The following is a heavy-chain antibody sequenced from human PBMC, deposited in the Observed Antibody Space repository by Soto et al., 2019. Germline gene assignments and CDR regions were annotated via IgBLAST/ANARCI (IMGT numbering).Heavy chain of an antibody. Sequence: EVQLVESGGGLVQPGWSLRLSCAASGFTFDDYAMHWVRQAPGKGLEWVAGISWNSGSIGYADSVKGRFTISRDNAKKALNVQMNSLRAEDTALYYCEKDTYGYFEHFHHWGQGTLVSVSS. CDR2: ISWNSGSI. J-gene: IGHJ1*01. CDR1: GFTFDDYA. CDR3: EKDTYGYFEHFHH. V-gene: IGHV3-9*01. D-gene: IGHD4-17*01.